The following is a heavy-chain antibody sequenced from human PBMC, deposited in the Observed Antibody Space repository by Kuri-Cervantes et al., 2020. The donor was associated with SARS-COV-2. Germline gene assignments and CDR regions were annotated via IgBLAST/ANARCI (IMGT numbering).Heavy chain of an antibody. J-gene: IGHJ2*01. CDR2: INPNSGGT. CDR3: ARGYTIFGVVGYFDL. Sequence: ASVKVSCKASGYTFTGYYMHWVRQAPGQGLEWMGWINPNSGGTNYAQKFQGRVTMTRDTPISTAYMELSRLRSDDTAVYYCARGYTIFGVVGYFDLWGRGTLVTVSS. CDR1: GYTFTGYY. D-gene: IGHD3-3*01. V-gene: IGHV1-2*02.